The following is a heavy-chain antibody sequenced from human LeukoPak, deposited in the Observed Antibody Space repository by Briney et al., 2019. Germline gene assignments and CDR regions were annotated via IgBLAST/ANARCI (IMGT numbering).Heavy chain of an antibody. CDR1: GFPFRDLA. V-gene: IGHV3-23*01. D-gene: IGHD1-1*01. CDR2: LSASGSIT. J-gene: IGHJ4*02. CDR3: AYLGLSSDWNDVPGPQIDH. Sequence: GSLRLSCTASGFPFRDLAMNWVRQAPGKGLEWVSTLSASGSITYYADSVKGRFTISRDDSKNMLYLQMSSLRVDDTAVYYCAYLGLSSDWNDVPGPQIDHWGQGMLVSVSS.